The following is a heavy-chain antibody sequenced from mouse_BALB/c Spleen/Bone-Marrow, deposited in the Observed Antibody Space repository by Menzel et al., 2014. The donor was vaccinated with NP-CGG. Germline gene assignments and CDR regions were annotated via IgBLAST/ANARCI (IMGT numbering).Heavy chain of an antibody. CDR1: GFTFSDYY. V-gene: IGHV5-4*02. D-gene: IGHD4-1*01. J-gene: IGHJ4*01. CDR3: ARELPGGY. Sequence: EVQLHQSGGGLVKPGGSLKLSCAASGFTFSDYYMYWVRQTPEKRLEWVATISDGGSYTYYPDSVKGRFTISRDNAKNNLYLQMSNLRSQHTALYYCARELPGGYWGQGASVTISS. CDR2: ISDGGSYT.